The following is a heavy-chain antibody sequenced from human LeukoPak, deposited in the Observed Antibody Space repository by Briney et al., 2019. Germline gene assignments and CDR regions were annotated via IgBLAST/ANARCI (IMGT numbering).Heavy chain of an antibody. Sequence: GGSLRLSCAASGITVISSYMTWVRQAPGKGLEWVSVLYSGGTTYYADSVKGRFTISRDNSKNTLYLQMDSLRVEDTAVYYCARDPPGIRVPGVWGQGTLVTVSS. CDR3: ARDPPGIRVPGV. D-gene: IGHD6-19*01. V-gene: IGHV3-53*01. J-gene: IGHJ4*02. CDR2: LYSGGTT. CDR1: GITVISSY.